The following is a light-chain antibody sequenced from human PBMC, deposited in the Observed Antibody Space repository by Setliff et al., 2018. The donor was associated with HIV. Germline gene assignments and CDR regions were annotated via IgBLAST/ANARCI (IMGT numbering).Light chain of an antibody. CDR3: SSYTNISTRV. CDR1: NSDIGSYDF. CDR2: EVT. Sequence: QPALTQPASVSGSPGQSITISCTGSNSDIGSYDFVSWYQHHPGKAPKLMIYEVTNRPSGVSNRFSASKSGNTASLTISGLRTEDEADYYCSSYTNISTRVFGTGTKVTVL. V-gene: IGLV2-14*01. J-gene: IGLJ1*01.